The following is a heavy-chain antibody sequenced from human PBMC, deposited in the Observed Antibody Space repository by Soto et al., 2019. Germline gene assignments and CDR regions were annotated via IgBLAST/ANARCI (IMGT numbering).Heavy chain of an antibody. CDR3: ARVPPSGYDVNYYYYYMDV. V-gene: IGHV4-59*01. CDR1: GGSISSYY. CDR2: IYYSGST. Sequence: SETLSLTCTVSGGSISSYYWSWIRQPPGKGLEWIGYIYYSGSTNYNPSLKSRVTISVDTSKNQFSLKLSSVTAADTAVYYCARVPPSGYDVNYYYYYMDVWGKGTTVTVSS. J-gene: IGHJ6*03. D-gene: IGHD5-12*01.